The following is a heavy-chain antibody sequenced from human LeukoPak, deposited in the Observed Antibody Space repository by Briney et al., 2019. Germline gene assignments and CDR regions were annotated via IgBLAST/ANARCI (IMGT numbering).Heavy chain of an antibody. Sequence: SVKVSCKASGGTFSSYAISWVRQAPGQGLEWMGGIIPIFSTANYAQKFQGRVTITADESTSTAYMELSSLRSEDTAVYYCARGYDCSGGSCYSFDYWGQGTLVTVSS. CDR1: GGTFSSYA. CDR2: IIPIFSTA. J-gene: IGHJ4*02. D-gene: IGHD2-15*01. CDR3: ARGYDCSGGSCYSFDY. V-gene: IGHV1-69*01.